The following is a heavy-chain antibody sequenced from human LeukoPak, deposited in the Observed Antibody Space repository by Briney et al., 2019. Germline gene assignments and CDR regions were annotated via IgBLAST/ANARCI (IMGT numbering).Heavy chain of an antibody. CDR1: GFTFSSYW. CDR3: ARSHSGSYHNYFDY. Sequence: PGGSLRLSCAASGFTFSSYWMHRVRQAPGKGLVWVSRINSDGSSTSYADSVKGRFTISRDNAKNTLYLQMNSLRAEDTAVYYCARSHSGSYHNYFDYWGQGTLVTVSS. J-gene: IGHJ4*02. V-gene: IGHV3-74*01. D-gene: IGHD1-26*01. CDR2: INSDGSST.